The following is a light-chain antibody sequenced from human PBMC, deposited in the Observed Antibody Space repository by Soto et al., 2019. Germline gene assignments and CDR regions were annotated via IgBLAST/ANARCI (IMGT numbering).Light chain of an antibody. CDR3: CSYAGSSTHV. V-gene: IGLV2-23*01. J-gene: IGLJ1*01. CDR1: SSDAGNYNL. Sequence: QSALTQPASVSGSPGRSITISCTGTSSDAGNYNLVSWFQQHPGKAPKVIIYEGSKRPSGVSHRFSGSKSGNTASLTISGVQAEDEADYYCCSYAGSSTHVFGTGTKVTVL. CDR2: EGS.